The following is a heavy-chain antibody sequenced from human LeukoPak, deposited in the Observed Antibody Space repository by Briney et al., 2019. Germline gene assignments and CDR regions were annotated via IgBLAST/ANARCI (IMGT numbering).Heavy chain of an antibody. CDR2: IIPVLGIA. D-gene: IGHD3-22*01. V-gene: IGHV1-69*04. CDR1: GGTFSSYT. J-gene: IGHJ4*02. Sequence: SVKVSCKASGGTFSSYTISWVRQAPGQGLEWMGRIIPVLGIANYAQKFQGRVTITADKSTSTAYMELSSLRSEDTAVYYCARESQDSSGYYTDCWGQGTLVTVSS. CDR3: ARESQDSSGYYTDC.